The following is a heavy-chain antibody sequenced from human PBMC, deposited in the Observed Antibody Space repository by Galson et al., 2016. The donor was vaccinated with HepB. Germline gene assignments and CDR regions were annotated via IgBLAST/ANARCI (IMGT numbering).Heavy chain of an antibody. D-gene: IGHD6-19*01. CDR1: GFSVSSNY. Sequence: SLRLSCAASGFSVSSNYMNWVRQAPGKGLEWVSIIYSGGATYYADSVKGRFTISRDKSKNTLYLQMNRLTTEDTAIYYCARDGTGFKNWGQGTRVTVSS. V-gene: IGHV3-53*01. CDR2: IYSGGAT. J-gene: IGHJ4*02. CDR3: ARDGTGFKN.